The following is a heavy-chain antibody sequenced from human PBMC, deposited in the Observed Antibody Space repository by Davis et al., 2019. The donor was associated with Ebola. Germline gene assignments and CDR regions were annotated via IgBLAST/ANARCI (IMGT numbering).Heavy chain of an antibody. D-gene: IGHD6-13*01. CDR3: ARDLIRRSSWSQRYYGMDV. CDR2: ISSSGSTI. V-gene: IGHV3-11*01. Sequence: GGSLRLSCPASGFTFSDYYMSWIRQAPGKGLEWVSYISSSGSTIYYADSVKGRFTISRDNAKNSLYLQMNSLGAEDTAVYYCARDLIRRSSWSQRYYGMDVWGQGTTVTVSS. J-gene: IGHJ6*02. CDR1: GFTFSDYY.